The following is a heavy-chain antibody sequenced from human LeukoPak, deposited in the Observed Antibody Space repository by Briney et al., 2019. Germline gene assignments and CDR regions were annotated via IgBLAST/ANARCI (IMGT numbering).Heavy chain of an antibody. V-gene: IGHV3-23*01. CDR1: GFTFSSYG. Sequence: GGSLRLSCAASGFTFSSYGMSWVRQAPGKGLEWVSAITATSSSTHDADSVKGRFTISRDNSKNTLYLQMNSLRAEDTAVYYCAKPPYAGGGNLGWGQGTLVTVSS. CDR3: AKPPYAGGGNLG. CDR2: ITATSSST. J-gene: IGHJ4*02. D-gene: IGHD4-23*01.